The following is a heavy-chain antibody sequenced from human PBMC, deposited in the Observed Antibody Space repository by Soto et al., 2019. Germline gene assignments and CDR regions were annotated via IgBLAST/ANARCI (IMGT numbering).Heavy chain of an antibody. J-gene: IGHJ6*02. D-gene: IGHD6-13*01. CDR1: GFTFSSYG. V-gene: IGHV3-30*18. CDR2: ISYDGSNK. Sequence: GGSLRLSWAASGFTFSSYGMHWVSQAPGKGLEWVAVISYDGSNKYYADSVKGRFTISRDNSKNTLYLQMNSLRAEDTAVYYCANGFGSSWYRGDYYYYGMDVWGQGTTVTVSS. CDR3: ANGFGSSWYRGDYYYYGMDV.